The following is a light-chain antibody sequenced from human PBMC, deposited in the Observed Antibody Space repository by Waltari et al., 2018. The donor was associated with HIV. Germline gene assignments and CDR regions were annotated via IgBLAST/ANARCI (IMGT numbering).Light chain of an antibody. V-gene: IGLV3-1*01. CDR1: KLADKF. CDR3: QAWDADHAV. CDR2: QGS. J-gene: IGLJ2*01. Sequence: ELTQPPSVSVPSGQTASIPCSGEKLADKFPCWYQKKPGQPPILLVYQGSRRPSGIPVRFSASKSANTATLTVRGAQPLDEAEYCCQAWDADHAVFGGGTTLTVL.